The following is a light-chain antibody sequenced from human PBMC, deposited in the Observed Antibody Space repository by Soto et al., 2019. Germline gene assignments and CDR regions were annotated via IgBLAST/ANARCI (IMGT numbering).Light chain of an antibody. Sequence: DIQMTQSPSSLSASVGDRVTITCRASQGISNFLAWYQQKPGKVPKLLIYAASTLQSGFPSRFIGSGSGTDFTLTISSLQPEDVATYYCQKYNSAPSLTFGGGTKVEIK. V-gene: IGKV1-27*01. CDR1: QGISNF. CDR2: AAS. J-gene: IGKJ4*01. CDR3: QKYNSAPSLT.